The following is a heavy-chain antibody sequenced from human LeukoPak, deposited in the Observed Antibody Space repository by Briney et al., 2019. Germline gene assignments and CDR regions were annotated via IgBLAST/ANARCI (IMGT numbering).Heavy chain of an antibody. J-gene: IGHJ4*02. CDR2: ISYDGSNK. Sequence: GGSLRLSCAASGFTFSSYGMHWVRQPPGKGLEWVAVISYDGSNKYYADSVKGRFTISRDNSKNTLYLQMNSLRAEDTAVYYCAKLAWIQLWFAPFDYWGQGTLVTVSS. CDR1: GFTFSSYG. D-gene: IGHD5-18*01. V-gene: IGHV3-30*18. CDR3: AKLAWIQLWFAPFDY.